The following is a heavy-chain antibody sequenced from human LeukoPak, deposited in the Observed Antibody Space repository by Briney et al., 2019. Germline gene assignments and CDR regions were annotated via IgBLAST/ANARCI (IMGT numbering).Heavy chain of an antibody. CDR3: AKVRTYFYHGLDV. V-gene: IGHV3-7*03. Sequence: GGSLRLSCVASGFTFSSSWMSWVRRAPGKGLEWVANIKQDGTEEYYVDSVRGRFSISKDNAKNSLYLQMNSLRAEDTAVYYCAKVRTYFYHGLDVWGQGTTVTVSS. CDR2: IKQDGTEE. CDR1: GFTFSSSW. J-gene: IGHJ6*02. D-gene: IGHD1-14*01.